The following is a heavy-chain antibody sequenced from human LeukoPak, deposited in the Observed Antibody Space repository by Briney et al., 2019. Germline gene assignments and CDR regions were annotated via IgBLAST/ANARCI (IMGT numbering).Heavy chain of an antibody. V-gene: IGHV4-34*01. J-gene: IGHJ5*02. CDR1: GGPFRGFS. CDR3: ARGIFYGGRNQYIWLDL. CDR2: VSHSGSS. Sequence: TSETLSLTCAVYGGPFRGFSWSWIRQAPGKGLEWSGEVSHSGSSNYNPSLKSRINISLDTSKSQFSLRLTSVTAADTAVYYCARGIFYGGRNQYIWLDLWGKGTLVTVSS. D-gene: IGHD4-23*01.